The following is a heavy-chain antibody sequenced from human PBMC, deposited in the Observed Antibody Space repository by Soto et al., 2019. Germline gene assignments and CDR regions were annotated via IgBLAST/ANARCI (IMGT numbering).Heavy chain of an antibody. Sequence: QVQLVQSGAEVKKPGASVKVSCKASGYTFTSYYMHWVRQAPGQGREWMGIINPSGGSTSYAQKFQGRVTMTRDTSTSTVYMELSSLRSEDTAVYYCARERVVQLERRRYFDYWRQGTLVTVSS. V-gene: IGHV1-46*01. CDR3: ARERVVQLERRRYFDY. CDR2: INPSGGST. CDR1: GYTFTSYY. J-gene: IGHJ4*02. D-gene: IGHD1-1*01.